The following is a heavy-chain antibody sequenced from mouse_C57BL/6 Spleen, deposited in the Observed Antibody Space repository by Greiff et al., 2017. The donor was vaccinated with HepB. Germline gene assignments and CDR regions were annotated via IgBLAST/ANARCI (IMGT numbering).Heavy chain of an antibody. V-gene: IGHV2-2*01. Sequence: QVHVKQSGPGLVQPSQSLSITCTVSGFSLTSYGVHWVRQSPGKGLEWLGVIWSGGSTDYNAAFISRLSISKDNSKSQVFFKMNSLQADDTAIYYCARGSPYWYFDVWGTGTTVTVSS. CDR3: ARGSPYWYFDV. J-gene: IGHJ1*03. CDR1: GFSLTSYG. CDR2: IWSGGST.